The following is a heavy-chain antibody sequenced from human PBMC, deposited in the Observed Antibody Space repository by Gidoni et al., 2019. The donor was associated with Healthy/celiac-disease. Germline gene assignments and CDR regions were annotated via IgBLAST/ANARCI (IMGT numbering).Heavy chain of an antibody. D-gene: IGHD5-18*01. CDR1: GYTFTSYA. CDR2: INTNTGNP. V-gene: IGHV7-4-1*02. CDR3: ARDGRGGYSYGYNWFDP. J-gene: IGHJ5*02. Sequence: QVQLVQSGSELKKPGASVKVSCKASGYTFTSYAMNGVRQAPGHGLEWMGWINTNTGNPTYAQGFTGRFVFSLDTSVSTAYLQISSLKAEDTAVYYCARDGRGGYSYGYNWFDPWGQGTLVTVSS.